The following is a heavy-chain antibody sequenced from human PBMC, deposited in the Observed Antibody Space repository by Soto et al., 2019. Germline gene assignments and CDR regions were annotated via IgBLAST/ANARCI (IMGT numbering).Heavy chain of an antibody. J-gene: IGHJ4*02. CDR3: ARSIVVVTALDY. CDR2: INAGNGNT. CDR1: GYTFTSYA. Sequence: QVRLVQSGAEEKKPGASVKVSCKASGYTFTSYAMHWVRQAPGQRLEWMGWINAGNGNTKYSQKFQGRVTITRDTPASTAYMELSSLRSEDTAVYYCARSIVVVTALDYWGQGTLVTVSS. V-gene: IGHV1-3*05. D-gene: IGHD2-21*02.